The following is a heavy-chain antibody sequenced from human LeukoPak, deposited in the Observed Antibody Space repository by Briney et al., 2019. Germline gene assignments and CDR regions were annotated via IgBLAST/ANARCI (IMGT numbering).Heavy chain of an antibody. CDR1: GFTVSSSY. V-gene: IGHV3-66*01. Sequence: GGSLRLSCAASGFTVSSSYMSWVRQAPGKGLEWVSVIYSGGSTYYADSVKGRFAISRDNSQNTLYLQMNSLRAEDTAVYYCARGSHYDSSGFTLFDLWGRGTLVTVPS. J-gene: IGHJ2*01. D-gene: IGHD3-22*01. CDR2: IYSGGST. CDR3: ARGSHYDSSGFTLFDL.